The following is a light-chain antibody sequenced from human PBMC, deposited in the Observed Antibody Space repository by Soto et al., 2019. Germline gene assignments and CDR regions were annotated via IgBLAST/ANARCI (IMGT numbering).Light chain of an antibody. Sequence: DIQMTQSPSTLSASVGDRVTITCRASQSISSWLAWYQQKPGKARKLLIYKASSLESCVPSRFSGSGSGTEFTLTISILQPDDFATYYCQQYNSYCTFGQGNKLEIK. CDR3: QQYNSYCT. CDR2: KAS. V-gene: IGKV1-5*03. CDR1: QSISSW. J-gene: IGKJ2*01.